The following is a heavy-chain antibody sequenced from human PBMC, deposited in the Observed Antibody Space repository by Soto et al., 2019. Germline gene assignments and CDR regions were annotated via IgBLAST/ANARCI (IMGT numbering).Heavy chain of an antibody. V-gene: IGHV3-74*01. CDR1: GFTFNSYW. CDR3: ARKVAATIDS. J-gene: IGHJ4*02. D-gene: IGHD2-15*01. CDR2: INSDGSSR. Sequence: GGSLRLSCASSGFTFNSYWMHWVRQAPGKGLVWVSRINSDGSSRSYADSVQGRFTISRDNAKNTLYLQMNSLRAEDTAVYFCARKVAATIDSWGQGALVTVSS.